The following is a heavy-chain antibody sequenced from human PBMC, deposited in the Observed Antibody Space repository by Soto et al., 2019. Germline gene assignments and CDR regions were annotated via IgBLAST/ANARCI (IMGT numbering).Heavy chain of an antibody. CDR3: ARSYSSSFSSANPSLGY. J-gene: IGHJ4*02. V-gene: IGHV3-23*01. CDR2: ISGNGGRT. D-gene: IGHD6-6*01. CDR1: GFTYSKHA. Sequence: PGGSLRLSCAASGFTYSKHAMTWVRQAPGKGLEWVATISGNGGRTYYADSVKGRFIISRDNSKNTLYLQMNSLRAEDTAVYYCARSYSSSFSSANPSLGYWGQGTLVTVSS.